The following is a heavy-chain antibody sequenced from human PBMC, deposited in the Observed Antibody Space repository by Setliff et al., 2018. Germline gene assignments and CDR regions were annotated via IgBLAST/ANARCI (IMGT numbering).Heavy chain of an antibody. Sequence: EASVKVSCKASGGTFSSYAISWVRQAPGQGLEWMGGIIPIFGTANYAQKFQGRVTITTDESTSTAYMELSSLRSEDTAVYYCARGGLVEQWLVANGAFDIWGQGTMVTVSS. CDR3: ARGGLVEQWLVANGAFDI. D-gene: IGHD6-19*01. CDR1: GGTFSSYA. CDR2: IIPIFGTA. V-gene: IGHV1-69*05. J-gene: IGHJ3*02.